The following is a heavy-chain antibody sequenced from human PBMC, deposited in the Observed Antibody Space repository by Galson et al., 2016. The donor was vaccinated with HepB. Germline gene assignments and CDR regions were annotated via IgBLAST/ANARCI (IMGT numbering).Heavy chain of an antibody. V-gene: IGHV4-31*03. Sequence: TLSLTCSVSGGSIDSGSYSWNWIRHHPGKGLEWIGYIYDIGSTLYNPSLRRRVTISVETSKNQFPLKLIAVPAADTAVYYCASAFRPTPGRSRLLIPFDYWGQGILVIVSS. J-gene: IGHJ4*02. D-gene: IGHD3-16*01. CDR2: IYDIGST. CDR1: GGSIDSGSYS. CDR3: ASAFRPTPGRSRLLIPFDY.